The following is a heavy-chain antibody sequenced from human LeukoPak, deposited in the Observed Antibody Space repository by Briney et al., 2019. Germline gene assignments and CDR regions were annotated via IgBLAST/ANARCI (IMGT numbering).Heavy chain of an antibody. CDR2: VDPEDGET. D-gene: IGHD6-13*01. CDR3: ATVSIAAAGTDFDY. CDR1: GYTFTDYY. Sequence: ATVKISCKVSGYTFTDYYMHWVQQAPGKGLEWMGLVDPEDGETIYAEKFQGRVTITADTSTDTAYMELSSLRSEDTAVYYCATVSIAAAGTDFDYWGQGTLVTVSS. J-gene: IGHJ4*02. V-gene: IGHV1-69-2*01.